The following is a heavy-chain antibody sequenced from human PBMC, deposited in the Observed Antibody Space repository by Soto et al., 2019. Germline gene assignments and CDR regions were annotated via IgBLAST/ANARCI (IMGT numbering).Heavy chain of an antibody. CDR3: AREASRYVDWFLEPETYDYGMDV. D-gene: IGHD3-9*01. Sequence: GGSLRLSCAASGFTISNYGMNWVRQAPGKGLEWVSSISSSSSYIYYADSVKGRFTISRDNAKNSLYLEMNRLRAEDTAIYYCAREASRYVDWFLEPETYDYGMDVWGQGTTVTVSS. CDR2: ISSSSSYI. CDR1: GFTISNYG. V-gene: IGHV3-21*01. J-gene: IGHJ6*02.